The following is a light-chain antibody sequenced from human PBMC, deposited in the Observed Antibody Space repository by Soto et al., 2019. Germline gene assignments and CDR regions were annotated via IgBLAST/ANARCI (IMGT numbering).Light chain of an antibody. J-gene: IGLJ1*01. CDR3: SSYAVNRTYV. Sequence: QSALTQPASVSGTLGQSITISCTGTSRDVGGYNYVSWYQQHPDKAPKLIICAVSDRPSGVSHRFPGSKTGNTASLTISGLLAEDEADYYCSSYAVNRTYVFGSGTKVTVL. CDR2: AVS. V-gene: IGLV2-14*01. CDR1: SRDVGGYNY.